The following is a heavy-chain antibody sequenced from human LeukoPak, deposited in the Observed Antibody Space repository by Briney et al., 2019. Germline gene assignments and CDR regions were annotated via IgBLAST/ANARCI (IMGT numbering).Heavy chain of an antibody. J-gene: IGHJ4*02. D-gene: IGHD2-15*01. Sequence: PGGSLRLSCAASGFIFSNYGMHWVRQGPGKGLEWVAAISLDGRNEFCADSVRGRFTISRDNSKNTLYLQMDTLRDEDTAVYYCIAVVAAKGFDYWGQGALVTVSS. CDR1: GFIFSNYG. CDR2: ISLDGRNE. V-gene: IGHV3-30*03. CDR3: IAVVAAKGFDY.